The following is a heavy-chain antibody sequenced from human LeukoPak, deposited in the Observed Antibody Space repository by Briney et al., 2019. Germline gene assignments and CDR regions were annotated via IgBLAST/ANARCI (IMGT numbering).Heavy chain of an antibody. CDR2: IKQDGSEK. J-gene: IGHJ3*01. D-gene: IGHD2-8*01. CDR3: AKDTPLSN. CDR1: GFAFSGYW. Sequence: GGSLRLSCAASGFAFSGYWMSWGRQAPGKGLERGADIKQDGSEKYYVASVKGRFTISRDDAKNSLYLQMNSLRDDDTAVYYCAKDTPLSNWGQGTMVTVSS. V-gene: IGHV3-7*01.